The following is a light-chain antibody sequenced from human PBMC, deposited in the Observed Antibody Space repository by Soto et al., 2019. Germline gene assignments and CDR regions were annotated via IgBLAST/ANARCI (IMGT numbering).Light chain of an antibody. Sequence: DIVMTQSPDSLAVSLGERATINCKSSQSVLHSSNNKNYLAWYQQKPGQPPKLLIYWASTRESGVPDRFSGSGSGTDFTLTISSLQAEDVAVYYCQQYYSTPPLYTFGHGTKLEIK. CDR1: QSVLHSSNNKNY. J-gene: IGKJ2*01. CDR2: WAS. CDR3: QQYYSTPPLYT. V-gene: IGKV4-1*01.